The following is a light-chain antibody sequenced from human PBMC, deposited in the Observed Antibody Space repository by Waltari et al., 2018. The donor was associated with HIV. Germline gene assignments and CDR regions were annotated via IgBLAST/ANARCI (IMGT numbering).Light chain of an antibody. J-gene: IGLJ2*01. CDR3: SSYTSSSTLV. CDR1: SSDVGGYNY. Sequence: QSALTQPASVSGSPGQSITISCTGTSSDVGGYNYFSWYQQHPGKAPKLMIYGVSNRAAGVANRFSGSKSGNTASLTISGLQAEDEADYYCSSYTSSSTLVFGGGTKLTGL. V-gene: IGLV2-14*01. CDR2: GVS.